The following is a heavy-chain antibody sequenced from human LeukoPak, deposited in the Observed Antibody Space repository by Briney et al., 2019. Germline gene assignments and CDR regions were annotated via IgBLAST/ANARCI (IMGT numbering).Heavy chain of an antibody. CDR1: GFRFSDFT. CDR2: IGGRGGST. V-gene: IGHV3-23*01. Sequence: PGGSLRLSCAASGFRFSDFTMTWVRQPPGKGPEWVSAIGGRGGSTYYADSVGGRFTISRDNSKDMLYLQMNSLKVEDTATYYCGKEGGAWGQGTKVTVSS. J-gene: IGHJ5*02. D-gene: IGHD3-16*01. CDR3: GKEGGA.